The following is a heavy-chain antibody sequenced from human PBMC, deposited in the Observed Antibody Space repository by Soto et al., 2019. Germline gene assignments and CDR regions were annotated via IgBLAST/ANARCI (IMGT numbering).Heavy chain of an antibody. Sequence: GGSVEVFFEASGYTFTSSAMHWVRQAPGQRLEWMGWLNAGNGNTKYSQKFQGRVTITRYTSASTAYMDLSSLRSEDTAVYYCARVGATMASFDYWGQGTLVTVSS. CDR2: LNAGNGNT. D-gene: IGHD1-26*01. V-gene: IGHV1-3*01. J-gene: IGHJ4*02. CDR1: GYTFTSSA. CDR3: ARVGATMASFDY.